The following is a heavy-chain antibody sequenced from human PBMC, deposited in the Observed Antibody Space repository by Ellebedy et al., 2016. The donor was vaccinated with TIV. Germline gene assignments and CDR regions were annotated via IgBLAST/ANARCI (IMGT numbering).Heavy chain of an antibody. D-gene: IGHD3-22*01. CDR3: ARGDNYYYDSSGYYYTY. J-gene: IGHJ4*02. CDR1: GYTFTSYY. CDR2: INPTTGNS. Sequence: ASVMVSCKASGYTFTSYYFYWVRQAPGQGLEWMGIINPTTGNSNYAQKFQGRVTMTRDTSTSTVYMELSSLRSEDAAVYYCARGDNYYYDSSGYYYTYWGQGTLVTVSS. V-gene: IGHV1-46*01.